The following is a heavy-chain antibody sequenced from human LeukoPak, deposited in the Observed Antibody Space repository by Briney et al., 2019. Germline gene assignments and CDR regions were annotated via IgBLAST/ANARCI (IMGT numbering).Heavy chain of an antibody. CDR3: ATSAEESSRYYYYMDV. CDR1: GGSISSSSYY. CDR2: IYYSGST. J-gene: IGHJ6*03. V-gene: IGHV4-39*07. D-gene: IGHD6-19*01. Sequence: SETLSLTCTASGGSISSSSYYWGWIRQPPGKGLEWIGSIYYSGSTYYNPSLKSRVTISVDTSKNQFSLKLSSVTAADTAVYYCATSAEESSRYYYYMDVWGKGTTVTVSS.